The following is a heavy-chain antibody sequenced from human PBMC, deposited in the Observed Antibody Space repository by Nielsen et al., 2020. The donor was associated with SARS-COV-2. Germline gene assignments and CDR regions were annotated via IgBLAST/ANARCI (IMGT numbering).Heavy chain of an antibody. CDR1: GYSFTSYW. Sequence: KVSCKGSGYSFTSYWIGWVRQMPGKGLEWMGIIYPGDSDTRYSPSFQGQVTISADKSISTAYLQWSSLKASDTAMYYCARQITGIAAAGTESNAFDIWGQGTMVTVSS. V-gene: IGHV5-51*01. D-gene: IGHD6-13*01. J-gene: IGHJ3*02. CDR2: IYPGDSDT. CDR3: ARQITGIAAAGTESNAFDI.